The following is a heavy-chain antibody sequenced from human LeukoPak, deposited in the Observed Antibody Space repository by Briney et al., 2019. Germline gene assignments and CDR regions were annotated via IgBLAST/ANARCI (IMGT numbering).Heavy chain of an antibody. CDR2: IYYSGST. J-gene: IGHJ4*02. V-gene: IGHV4-59*01. CDR1: GGSISSYY. Sequence: SETLSLTCTVSGGSISSYYWSWIRQPPGKGLEWIGYIYYSGSTNYNPSLKSRVTISVDTSKNQFSLKLSSVTAADTAVYYCARFRYGDDRLDYWGQGTLVTVSS. CDR3: ARFRYGDDRLDY. D-gene: IGHD4-17*01.